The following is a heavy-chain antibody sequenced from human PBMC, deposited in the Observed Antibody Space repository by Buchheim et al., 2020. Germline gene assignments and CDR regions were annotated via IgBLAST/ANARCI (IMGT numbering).Heavy chain of an antibody. V-gene: IGHV5-10-1*01. Sequence: EVQLVQSGAEVKKPGESLRISCKGSGYSFSSYWIGWVRQMPGKGLEWMGRIDPSDSYTNYSPSFQGHVTISADKSLSTAYPQWSSLKASDTAMYYCARLHCSTTSCYAEYYFDYWGQGTL. CDR2: IDPSDSYT. J-gene: IGHJ4*02. CDR3: ARLHCSTTSCYAEYYFDY. D-gene: IGHD2-2*01. CDR1: GYSFSSYW.